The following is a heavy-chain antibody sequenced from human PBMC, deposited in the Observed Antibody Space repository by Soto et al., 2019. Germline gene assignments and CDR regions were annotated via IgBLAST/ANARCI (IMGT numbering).Heavy chain of an antibody. CDR3: ARKAGSGSSFLDY. V-gene: IGHV4-39*01. CDR2: VYYNGNT. J-gene: IGHJ4*02. CDR1: GGSISSSNYY. Sequence: QLQLQESGPGLVKPSETLSLTCTVSGGSISSSNYYWGWIRQPPGKGLEWIGSVYYNGNTYYNPSLKSRVTISVDTSKNQFSLKLSSVTAADRAVYYCARKAGSGSSFLDYWGQGTLVTVSS. D-gene: IGHD3-10*01.